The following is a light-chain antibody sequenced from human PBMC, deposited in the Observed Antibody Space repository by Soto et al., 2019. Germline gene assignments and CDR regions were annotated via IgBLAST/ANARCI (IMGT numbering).Light chain of an antibody. CDR2: DAS. CDR1: QSLNSL. V-gene: IGKV1-5*01. J-gene: IGKJ1*01. CDR3: QQYNSYPWT. Sequence: DIQMTQSPSTLSASVGCRGTISCRASQSLNSLLAWYQQKPGRAPKLLIYDASTLESGVPSRFSGSGSGTEFTLTITSLQPDDFATYYCQQYNSYPWTCGQGTTVAIK.